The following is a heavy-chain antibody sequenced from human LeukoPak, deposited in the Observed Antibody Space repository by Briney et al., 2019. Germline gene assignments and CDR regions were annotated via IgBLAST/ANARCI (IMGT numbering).Heavy chain of an antibody. CDR2: IRNNGLGT. CDR1: GFTFSNYV. CDR3: AKVLPSRGGRSGWYETNDY. V-gene: IGHV3-23*01. Sequence: GGSLRLSCAASGFTFSNYVMTWVRQAPGKGLEWVSSIRNNGLGTHYADSVKGRFTVSRDDSKNALYLQMSRLRADDTAVYYCAKVLPSRGGRSGWYETNDYWGQGTLVTFSS. D-gene: IGHD6-19*01. J-gene: IGHJ4*02.